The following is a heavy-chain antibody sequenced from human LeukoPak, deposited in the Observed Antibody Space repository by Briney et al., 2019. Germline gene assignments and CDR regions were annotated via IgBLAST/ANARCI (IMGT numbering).Heavy chain of an antibody. V-gene: IGHV3-30*02. CDR3: AKDLTIFGVVILSPDY. Sequence: GGSLRLSCAASGFTFSSYSMNWVRQAPGKGLEWVALVRYDGNNKYYADSVKGRFTISRDNSKNTLYLQMNSLRAEDTAVYYCAKDLTIFGVVILSPDYWGQGTLVTVSS. CDR1: GFTFSSYS. CDR2: VRYDGNNK. J-gene: IGHJ4*02. D-gene: IGHD3-3*01.